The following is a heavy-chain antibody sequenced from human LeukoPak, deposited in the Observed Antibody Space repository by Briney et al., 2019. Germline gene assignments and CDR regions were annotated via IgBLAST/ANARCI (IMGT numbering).Heavy chain of an antibody. D-gene: IGHD1-7*01. J-gene: IGHJ6*02. CDR1: GGLFSGYY. CDR3: ARYSELVNYYYYYGMDV. Sequence: SETLSLTCAVYGGLFSGYYWSWIRQPPGKGLEWIGEINHSGSTNYNPSLKSRVTISVDTSKNQFSLKLSSVTAADTAVYYCARYSELVNYYYYYGMDVWGQGTTVTVSS. CDR2: INHSGST. V-gene: IGHV4-34*01.